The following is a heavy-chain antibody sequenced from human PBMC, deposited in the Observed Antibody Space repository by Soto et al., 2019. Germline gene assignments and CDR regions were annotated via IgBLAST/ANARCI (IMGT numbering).Heavy chain of an antibody. Sequence: SETLSLTCAVYGGSFSAYSWTWIRQPPGKGLEWIGEINHSGSTNYNPSLKSRVTISVDTSKNQFSLKLSSVTAADTAVYYCARTSGIAVAGISMRAFDIWGQGTMVTVSS. J-gene: IGHJ3*02. CDR1: GGSFSAYS. D-gene: IGHD6-19*01. CDR3: ARTSGIAVAGISMRAFDI. CDR2: INHSGST. V-gene: IGHV4-34*01.